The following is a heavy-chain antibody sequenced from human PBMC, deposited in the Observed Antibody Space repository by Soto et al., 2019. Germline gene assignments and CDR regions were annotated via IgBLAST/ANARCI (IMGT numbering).Heavy chain of an antibody. CDR3: ARDYSDSSGSAAFDI. D-gene: IGHD3-22*01. CDR1: AFTVSSNY. J-gene: IGHJ3*02. CDR2: IYSGGST. V-gene: IGHV3-53*05. Sequence: GGSLSLSCAASAFTVSSNYMSCVRQAPGKGLEWVSVIYSGGSTYYAQSVKGRFTITRDHSKNTPYIQMISLRAEGTAVYYCARDYSDSSGSAAFDIWGQGTLVTVSS.